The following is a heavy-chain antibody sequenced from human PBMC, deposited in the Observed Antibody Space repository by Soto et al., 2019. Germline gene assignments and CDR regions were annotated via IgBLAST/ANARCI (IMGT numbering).Heavy chain of an antibody. Sequence: QVQLVQSGAEVKKPGSSVKVSCKASGGTFSSYALSWVRQAPGQGLEWMGGIIPIFGTANYAQEFQGRVTITADKATSAAYMELSSMRSEDTAVSYGSREALRYVDGYDYWGQGTLVTVSS. D-gene: IGHD3-9*01. CDR2: IIPIFGTA. V-gene: IGHV1-69*06. J-gene: IGHJ4*02. CDR3: SREALRYVDGYDY. CDR1: GGTFSSYA.